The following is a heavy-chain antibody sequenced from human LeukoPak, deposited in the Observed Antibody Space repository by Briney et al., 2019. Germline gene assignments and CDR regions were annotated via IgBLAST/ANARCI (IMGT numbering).Heavy chain of an antibody. CDR3: ARWTDDFWSGYYEIDY. V-gene: IGHV1-18*01. Sequence: ASVKVSCKASGYTFTSYGISWVRQAPGQGLEWMGWISAYNGNTNYAQKLQGRVTMTTDTSTSTAYMELRSLRSDDTAVYYCARWTDDFWSGYYEIDYWGQGTLVTVSP. CDR2: ISAYNGNT. D-gene: IGHD3-3*01. CDR1: GYTFTSYG. J-gene: IGHJ4*02.